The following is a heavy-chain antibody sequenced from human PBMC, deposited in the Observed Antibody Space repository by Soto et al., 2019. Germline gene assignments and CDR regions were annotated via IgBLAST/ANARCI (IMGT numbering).Heavy chain of an antibody. CDR1: GFTVSSDY. CDR3: ARDPGDRNGVSV. J-gene: IGHJ6*02. CDR2: IYSGGST. V-gene: IGHV3-66*01. D-gene: IGHD1-26*01. Sequence: EVQLVESGGGLVQPGGSLRLSCAASGFTVSSDYMSWVRQAPGKGLEWVSVIYSGGSTYYADSVKGRFTISRDNSRNTLYLQLNTLRAEDTAVYYCARDPGDRNGVSVWGQGPTVTVSS.